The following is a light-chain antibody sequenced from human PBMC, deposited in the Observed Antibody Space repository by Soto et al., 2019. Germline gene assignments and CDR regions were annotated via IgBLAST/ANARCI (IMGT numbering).Light chain of an antibody. V-gene: IGKV3-11*01. CDR2: DAS. J-gene: IGKJ4*01. CDR1: QSVSSY. CDR3: QQRSNWPT. Sequence: EIVLTQSPATLSLSPGERATLSCRASQSVSSYLAWYQQKPGQAPRLLIYDASNRATGIPARFSGSGSGTDFTPTISSPEPEDFAVYYCQQRSNWPTFGGGTKVEIK.